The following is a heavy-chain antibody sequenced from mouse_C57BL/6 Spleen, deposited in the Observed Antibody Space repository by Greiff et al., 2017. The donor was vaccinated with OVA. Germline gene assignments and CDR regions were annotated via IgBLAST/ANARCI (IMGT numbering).Heavy chain of an antibody. Sequence: EVRRVESGGGLVKPGGSLKLSCAASGFTFSDYGMHWVSQAPEKGLEWVAYISSGSSTIYYADTVKGLFTISRDKAKNTLFLQMTSLRSEDTAMYYCARDLFAYWGQGTLVTVSA. CDR2: ISSGSSTI. V-gene: IGHV5-17*01. CDR1: GFTFSDYG. J-gene: IGHJ3*01. CDR3: ARDLFAY.